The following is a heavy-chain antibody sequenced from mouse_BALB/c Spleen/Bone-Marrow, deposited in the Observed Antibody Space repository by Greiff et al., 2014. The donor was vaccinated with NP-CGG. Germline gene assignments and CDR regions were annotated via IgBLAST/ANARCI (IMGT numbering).Heavy chain of an antibody. CDR1: GFSLNSYG. Sequence: VQLMESGPDLVAPSQSLSITCTVSGFSLNSYGVHWVRQPPGKGLEWLGVIWSDGSTTYNSALKSRLSISKDNSKSQLFLKMNSLQTDDTAMYYCARHERGYPYAMDYWGQGTSVTVAS. CDR3: ARHERGYPYAMDY. D-gene: IGHD2-2*01. J-gene: IGHJ4*01. CDR2: IWSDGST. V-gene: IGHV2-6-2*01.